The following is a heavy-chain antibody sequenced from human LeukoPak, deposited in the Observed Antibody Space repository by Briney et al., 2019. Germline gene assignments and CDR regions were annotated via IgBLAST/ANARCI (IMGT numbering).Heavy chain of an antibody. CDR1: GFTFSNSW. D-gene: IGHD7-27*01. J-gene: IGHJ3*02. CDR2: IKPDGSEK. CDR3: ARDPAWGAFDI. V-gene: IGHV3-7*01. Sequence: GGSLRLSCAASGFTFSNSWMTWVRQAPEKGLESVASIKPDGSEKYYVDSVKGRFTISRDNAKNSLYLQMNSLRAEDTALYYCARDPAWGAFDIWGKGTMATVSS.